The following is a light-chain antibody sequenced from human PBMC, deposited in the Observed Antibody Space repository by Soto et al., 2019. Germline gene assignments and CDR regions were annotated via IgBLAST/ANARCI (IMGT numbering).Light chain of an antibody. Sequence: EIVLTQSPGTLSLSPGERATLSCRASQSVSNSYLAWYQQKVGQAPRLLIYGASSRAAGIPDRFSGTGSGTDXXXTXXRXEPEDFAVXYXXXYGGSPLVTIGGGTKVEI. J-gene: IGKJ4*01. CDR2: GAS. CDR3: XXYGGSPLVT. V-gene: IGKV3-20*01. CDR1: QSVSNSY.